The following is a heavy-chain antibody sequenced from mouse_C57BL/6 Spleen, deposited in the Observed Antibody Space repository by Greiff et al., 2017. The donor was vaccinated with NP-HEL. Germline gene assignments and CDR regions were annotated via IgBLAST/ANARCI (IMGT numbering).Heavy chain of an antibody. CDR2: IYPGDGDT. Sequence: VKLVESGPELVKPGASVKISCKASGYAFSSSWMNWVKQRPGKGLEWIGRIYPGDGDTNYNGKFKGKATLTADKSSSTAYMQLSSLTSEDSAVYFCARNYSKLDWYFDVWGTGTTVTVSS. CDR3: ARNYSKLDWYFDV. CDR1: GYAFSSSW. D-gene: IGHD2-5*01. J-gene: IGHJ1*03. V-gene: IGHV1-82*01.